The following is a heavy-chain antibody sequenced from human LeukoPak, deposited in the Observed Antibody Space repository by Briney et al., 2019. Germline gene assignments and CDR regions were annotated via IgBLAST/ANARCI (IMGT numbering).Heavy chain of an antibody. CDR1: GFTFSNYA. D-gene: IGHD3-22*01. J-gene: IGHJ5*02. CDR3: AKTPIVVASLDP. V-gene: IGHV3-23*01. CDR2: ISGSGDST. Sequence: GGSLRLSCAASGFTFSNYAMRWVRQAPGKGLEWVSGISGSGDSTYYADSVKGRFTISRDNSKNTLYLQMNSLRAEDTAVYYCAKTPIVVASLDPWGQGTLVTVSS.